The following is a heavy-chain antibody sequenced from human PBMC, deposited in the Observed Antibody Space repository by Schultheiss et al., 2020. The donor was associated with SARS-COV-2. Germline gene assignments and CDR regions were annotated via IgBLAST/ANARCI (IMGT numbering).Heavy chain of an antibody. CDR2: INHSGST. J-gene: IGHJ2*01. CDR3: ARGFDL. Sequence: SETLSLTCAVYGGSISGYYWSWIRQPAGKGLEWIGEINHSGSTNYNPSLKSRVTISVDTSNNQFSLKLSSVTAADTAVYYCARGFDLWGRGTLVTVSS. V-gene: IGHV4-34*01. CDR1: GGSISGYY.